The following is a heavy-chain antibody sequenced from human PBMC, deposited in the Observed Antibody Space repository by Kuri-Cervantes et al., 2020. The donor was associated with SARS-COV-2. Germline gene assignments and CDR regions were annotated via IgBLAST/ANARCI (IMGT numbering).Heavy chain of an antibody. CDR3: AKDLESQQLVRGLVYYYYYMDV. CDR2: ISAYNGNT. CDR1: GYTFTSYG. J-gene: IGHJ6*03. D-gene: IGHD6-13*01. Sequence: ASVKVSCKASGYTFTSYGISWVRQAPGQGLEWMGWISAYNGNTNYAQKLQGRVTMTTDTSTSTAYMELRSLRSEDTAVYYCAKDLESQQLVRGLVYYYYYMDVWGKGTTVTVSS. V-gene: IGHV1-18*01.